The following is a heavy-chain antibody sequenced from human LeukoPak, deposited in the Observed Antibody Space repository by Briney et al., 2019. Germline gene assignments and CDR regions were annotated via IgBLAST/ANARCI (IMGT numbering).Heavy chain of an antibody. CDR3: AKESKWLPSY. CDR1: GFTFSSFA. Sequence: GGSLRLSCAASGFTFSSFAMAWFRQAPGKGLEWVALISGVSDAIHYADSVKGRFITSRDNSKSTLFLQMNGLRADDSAIYYCAKESKWLPSYWGQGTRVTVSS. V-gene: IGHV3-23*01. CDR2: ISGVSDAI. D-gene: IGHD6-19*01. J-gene: IGHJ4*02.